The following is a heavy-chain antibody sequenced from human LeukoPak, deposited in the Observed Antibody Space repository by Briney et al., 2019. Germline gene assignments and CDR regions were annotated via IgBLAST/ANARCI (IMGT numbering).Heavy chain of an antibody. D-gene: IGHD4-23*01. V-gene: IGHV3-7*01. J-gene: IGHJ4*02. CDR2: INQDGSEK. Sequence: PGGSLRLSCVASGFSFSGYWMSWVRQAPGKGLEWVANINQDGSEKYYVDSVKGRFTISRDNAKNSLYLQMNSLRAEDTAVYYCARGRHFGGNSLVSFDYWGPGTLVTVSS. CDR3: ARGRHFGGNSLVSFDY. CDR1: GFSFSGYW.